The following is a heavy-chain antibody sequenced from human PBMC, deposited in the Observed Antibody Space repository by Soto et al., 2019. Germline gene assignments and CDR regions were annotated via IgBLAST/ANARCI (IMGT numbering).Heavy chain of an antibody. CDR3: ATTGEGWYFDL. V-gene: IGHV1-18*04. Sequence: QVQLLQSGTEVKKPGASVTVSCKPSGNALPRHGISWVRQAPGQGPEWMGWISGFNGNTVYAQKVQGRLSMTTDTSRKTAYMELRSLTPADTAVYYCATTGEGWYFDLWGRGTLVTVSS. CDR1: GNALPRHG. J-gene: IGHJ2*01. CDR2: ISGFNGNT. D-gene: IGHD1-1*01.